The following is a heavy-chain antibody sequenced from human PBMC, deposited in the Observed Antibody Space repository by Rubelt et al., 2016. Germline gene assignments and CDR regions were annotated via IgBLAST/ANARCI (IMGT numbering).Heavy chain of an antibody. Sequence: QVQLQQWGAGLLKPSETLSLTCAVYGGSFSGYYWSWIRQPPGKGLEWIGEINHSGSTNYNPSLKGGGTISVNTSKNRVSLKLSSVTAADTAVYYCASSYGDYPVGYWGQGTLVTVSS. V-gene: IGHV4-34*01. CDR1: GGSFSGYY. D-gene: IGHD4-17*01. CDR2: INHSGST. J-gene: IGHJ4*02. CDR3: ASSYGDYPVGY.